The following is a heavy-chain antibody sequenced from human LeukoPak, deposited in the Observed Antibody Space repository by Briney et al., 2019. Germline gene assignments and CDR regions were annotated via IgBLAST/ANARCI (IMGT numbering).Heavy chain of an antibody. CDR1: GFTFRDYT. CDR2: INHNGNVN. D-gene: IGHD3-16*01. CDR3: ARGGGLDV. Sequence: GGSLRLSCAASGFTFRDYTMNWARQAPGKGLEWVASINHNGNVNYYVDSVKGRFTISRDNAKNSPYLQMSNLRAEDTAVYFCARGGGLDVWGQGATVTVSS. V-gene: IGHV3-7*03. J-gene: IGHJ6*02.